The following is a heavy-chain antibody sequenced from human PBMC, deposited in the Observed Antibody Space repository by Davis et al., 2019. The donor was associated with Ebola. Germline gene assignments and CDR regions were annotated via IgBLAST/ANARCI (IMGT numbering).Heavy chain of an antibody. J-gene: IGHJ6*02. CDR1: GFTFSTSA. V-gene: IGHV3-23*01. CDR3: AKGHPLYGDWYDP. D-gene: IGHD4-17*01. CDR2: ISDNGVST. Sequence: GGSLRLSCATSGFTFSTSAMSWVRQASGKGLEWVSSISDNGVSTYYADSVRDRFTISRDNSKNTLYLQLDSLRAEDTALYYCAKGHPLYGDWYDPWGQGTTVTVSS.